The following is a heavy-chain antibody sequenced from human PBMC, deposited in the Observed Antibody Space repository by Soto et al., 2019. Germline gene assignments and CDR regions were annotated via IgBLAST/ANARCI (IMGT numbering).Heavy chain of an antibody. D-gene: IGHD2-2*01. V-gene: IGHV3-21*01. J-gene: IGHJ4*02. CDR2: ISSSSSYI. Sequence: PGGSLRLSCAASGFTFSSYSMNWVRQAPGKGLEWVSSISSSSSYIYYADSVKGRFTISRDNAKNSLYLQMNSLRAEDTAVYYCARVSLPDQLREKSFDYWGQGTLVTVSS. CDR1: GFTFSSYS. CDR3: ARVSLPDQLREKSFDY.